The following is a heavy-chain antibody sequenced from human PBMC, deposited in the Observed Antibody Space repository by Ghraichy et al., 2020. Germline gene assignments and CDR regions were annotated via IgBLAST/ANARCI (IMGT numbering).Heavy chain of an antibody. J-gene: IGHJ4*02. CDR2: ISGSGGST. Sequence: LSLTCAASGFTLSSYAMTWVRQAPGKGLEWVSAISGSGGSTYYADSVKGRFTISRDNPKNTLFLQMSSLRAEDTAIYYCARQPRYGDYGYFDYWGQGTLVTVSS. D-gene: IGHD4-17*01. CDR1: GFTLSSYA. V-gene: IGHV3-23*01. CDR3: ARQPRYGDYGYFDY.